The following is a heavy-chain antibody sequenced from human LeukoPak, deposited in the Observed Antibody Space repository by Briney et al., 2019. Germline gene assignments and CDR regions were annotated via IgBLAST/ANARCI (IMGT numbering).Heavy chain of an antibody. V-gene: IGHV3-64*01. CDR1: GFTFSTYA. CDR2: ISSNGDST. Sequence: GGSLRLSCAASGFTFSTYAMHWVRQAPGKGLEYVSAISSNGDSTYYAKSVKGRFTISRDNSKNTLYLQMGTLREEDMAVYYCASIGKAARPEYWGQGTRVTVSS. CDR3: ASIGKAARPEY. J-gene: IGHJ4*02. D-gene: IGHD6-6*01.